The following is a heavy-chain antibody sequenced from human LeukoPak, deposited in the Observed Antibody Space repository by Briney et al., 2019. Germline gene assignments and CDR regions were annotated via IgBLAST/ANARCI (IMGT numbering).Heavy chain of an antibody. J-gene: IGHJ4*02. V-gene: IGHV3-74*03. D-gene: IGHD3-10*01. CDR2: INRDGSTT. Sequence: QPGGSLRLSCAAYGFTFSNYWVHWVRQAPGKGLVWVSRINRDGSTTKYADSVKGRFTVSRDNAKNTLNLQMNSLRAEDTAMYYCARDKKSGESSEIDYWGQGTLVTVSS. CDR3: ARDKKSGESSEIDY. CDR1: GFTFSNYW.